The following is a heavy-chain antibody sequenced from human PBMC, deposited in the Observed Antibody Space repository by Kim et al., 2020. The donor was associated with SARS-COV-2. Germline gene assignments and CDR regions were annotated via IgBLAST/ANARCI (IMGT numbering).Heavy chain of an antibody. CDR2: ISDSGDNT. CDR3: AKDFYESSGYYYATY. CDR1: GFTFSNYA. J-gene: IGHJ4*02. D-gene: IGHD3-22*01. V-gene: IGHV3-23*01. Sequence: GESLRLSCAASGFTFSNYAMNWVRQAPGKGLEWVSGISDSGDNTYYADSVKGRFTISRDNSKNMVFLQMNSLRVEDTAFYYCAKDFYESSGYYYATYWGQGTLVTVSS.